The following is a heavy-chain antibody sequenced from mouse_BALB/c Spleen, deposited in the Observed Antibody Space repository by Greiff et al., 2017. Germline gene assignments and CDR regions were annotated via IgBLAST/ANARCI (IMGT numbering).Heavy chain of an antibody. CDR2: IWGDGST. CDR1: GFSLTGYG. J-gene: IGHJ4*01. Sequence: VKLVESGPGLVAPSQSLSITCTVSGFSLTGYGVNWVRQPPGKGLEWLGMIWGDGSTDYNSALKSRLSISKDNSKSQVFLKMNSLQTDDTARYYCARDRGVYYGYYYAMDYWGQGTSVTVSS. CDR3: ARDRGVYYGYYYAMDY. D-gene: IGHD2-2*01. V-gene: IGHV2-6-7*01.